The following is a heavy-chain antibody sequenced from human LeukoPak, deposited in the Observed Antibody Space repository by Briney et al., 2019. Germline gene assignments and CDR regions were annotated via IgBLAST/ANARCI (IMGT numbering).Heavy chain of an antibody. D-gene: IGHD1-26*01. J-gene: IGHJ1*01. Sequence: PGGSLRLSCAASGCTFNSYSMYWVRQAPGKGLEWVSSISSSSSHMFYADSVKGRFSISRDNANNSLYLQMNSLRAEDTAVYYCVRDSGSSYGYYFLHWGQGTLVTVSS. V-gene: IGHV3-21*01. CDR3: VRDSGSSYGYYFLH. CDR2: ISSSSSHM. CDR1: GCTFNSYS.